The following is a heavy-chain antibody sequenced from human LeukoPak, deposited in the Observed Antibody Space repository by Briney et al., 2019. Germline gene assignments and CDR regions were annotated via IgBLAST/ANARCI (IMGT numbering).Heavy chain of an antibody. Sequence: SETLSLTCTVSGDSMNNYHWTWMRQPAGKGLEWIGRVYISGNTMYNPSLQSRVTMSLDTSKNQFSLKLSSVTAADTAVYFCARGGWLHTYFDYWGQGTLVSVSS. J-gene: IGHJ4*02. CDR1: GDSMNNYH. CDR3: ARGGWLHTYFDY. D-gene: IGHD5-12*01. V-gene: IGHV4-4*07. CDR2: VYISGNT.